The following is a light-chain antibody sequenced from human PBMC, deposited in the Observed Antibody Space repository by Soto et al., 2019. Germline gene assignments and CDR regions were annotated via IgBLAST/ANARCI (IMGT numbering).Light chain of an antibody. Sequence: IVMTPSPATLSVSPGKRATLSCRASQSVSSDLAWYHQKPGQAPRLLIYGASTRATGIPARFSGSGSGTEFTLSINSLQSEDFAVYYCQQYGSSPITFGQGTRLEIK. V-gene: IGKV3D-15*02. CDR1: QSVSSD. CDR3: QQYGSSPIT. CDR2: GAS. J-gene: IGKJ5*01.